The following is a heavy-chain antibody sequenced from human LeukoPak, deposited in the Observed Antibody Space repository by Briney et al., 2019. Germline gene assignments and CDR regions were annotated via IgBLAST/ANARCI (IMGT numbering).Heavy chain of an antibody. Sequence: GGSLRLSWAASGFTVSSNYMSWVRQALGKGLEWVSVIYSGGTTYYADSVKGRFTISRDNSNNTLYLQMNSLRAEDTAVYYCARGPVTKFEIWGQGTILTVSS. CDR3: ARGPVTKFEI. CDR1: GFTVSSNY. J-gene: IGHJ3*02. D-gene: IGHD4-17*01. CDR2: IYSGGTT. V-gene: IGHV3-53*01.